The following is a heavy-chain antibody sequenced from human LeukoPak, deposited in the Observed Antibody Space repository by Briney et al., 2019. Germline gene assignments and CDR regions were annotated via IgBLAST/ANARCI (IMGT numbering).Heavy chain of an antibody. CDR1: GGSFSGYY. J-gene: IGHJ4*02. V-gene: IGHV4-34*01. D-gene: IGHD6-19*01. Sequence: PSETLSLTCAVYGGSFSGYYWSWIRQPPGKGLEWIGEINHSGSTNYNPSLKSRVTISVDTSKNQFSLKLSSVTAADTAVYYCARGLYSSGWIDYWGQGTLVTVSS. CDR3: ARGLYSSGWIDY. CDR2: INHSGST.